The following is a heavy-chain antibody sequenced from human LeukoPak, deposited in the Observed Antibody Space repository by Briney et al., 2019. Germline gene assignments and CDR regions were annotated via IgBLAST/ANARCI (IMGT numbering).Heavy chain of an antibody. J-gene: IGHJ4*02. V-gene: IGHV1-46*01. CDR2: INPSGGST. CDR3: ARGPERGYCSGGSRYGDYFDY. CDR1: GGTFSSYA. D-gene: IGHD2-15*01. Sequence: ASVKVSCKASGGTFSSYAISWVRQAPGQGLEWMGIINPSGGSTSYAQKFQGRVTMTRDTSTSTVYMELSSLRSEDTAVYYCARGPERGYCSGGSRYGDYFDYWGQGTLVTVSS.